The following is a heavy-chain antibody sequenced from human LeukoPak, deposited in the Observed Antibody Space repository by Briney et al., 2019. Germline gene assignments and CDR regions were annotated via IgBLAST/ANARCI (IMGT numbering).Heavy chain of an antibody. D-gene: IGHD3-22*01. CDR2: ISGYNGNT. CDR3: ARVDDSSGFDAFDI. Sequence: GASVKVSCKASGYTFTSYGFSWVRQAPGQGLEWMGWISGYNGNTNYAQKLQGRVTMTTDTSTSTAYMELRSLRSDDTAVYYCARVDDSSGFDAFDIWGQGTMVTVSS. J-gene: IGHJ3*02. CDR1: GYTFTSYG. V-gene: IGHV1-18*01.